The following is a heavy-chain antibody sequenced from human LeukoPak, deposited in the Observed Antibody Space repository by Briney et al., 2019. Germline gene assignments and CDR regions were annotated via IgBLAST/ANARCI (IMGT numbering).Heavy chain of an antibody. CDR2: IWYDGSNK. D-gene: IGHD4-11*01. CDR3: ARDQGANDYSNYHGMDV. J-gene: IGHJ6*02. V-gene: IGHV3-33*01. CDR1: GFTFSSYG. Sequence: PGRSLRLSCAASGFTFSSYGMHWVRQAPGKGLEWVAVIWYDGSNKYYADSVKGRFTISRDNSKNTLYLQMNGLRAEDTAVYYCARDQGANDYSNYHGMDVWGQGTTVTVSS.